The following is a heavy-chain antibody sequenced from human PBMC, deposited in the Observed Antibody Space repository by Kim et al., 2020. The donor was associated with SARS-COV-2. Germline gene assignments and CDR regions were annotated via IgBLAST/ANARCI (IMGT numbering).Heavy chain of an antibody. V-gene: IGHV3-7*01. J-gene: IGHJ4*02. CDR3: ARVTPSGWSFDY. Sequence: KYYVDSVKGRFTISRDNAKNSLYRQMNSLRAEDTAVYYCARVTPSGWSFDYCGQGTLVTVSS. CDR2: K. D-gene: IGHD6-19*01.